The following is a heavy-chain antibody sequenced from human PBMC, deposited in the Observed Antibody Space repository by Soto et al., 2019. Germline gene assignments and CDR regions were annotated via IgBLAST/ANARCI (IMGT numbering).Heavy chain of an antibody. CDR3: ARERETGPHDSSSYYPYGMDV. CDR2: INAGNGNT. V-gene: IGHV1-3*01. D-gene: IGHD3-22*01. Sequence: ALVKVSCKASGYTFSTYAMHWVRQAPGQRLEWMGWINAGNGNTKYSQKFQGRVSITRDTSASTAYMGLSSLSSEDTAVYYCARERETGPHDSSSYYPYGMDVWGQGTTVTVSS. CDR1: GYTFSTYA. J-gene: IGHJ6*02.